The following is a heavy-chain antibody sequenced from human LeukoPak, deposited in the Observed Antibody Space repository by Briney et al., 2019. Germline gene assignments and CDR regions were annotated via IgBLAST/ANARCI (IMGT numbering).Heavy chain of an antibody. J-gene: IGHJ4*02. D-gene: IGHD6-13*01. CDR1: GFTFDDYA. V-gene: IGHV3-9*01. CDR3: AKGPYSSSWHYFDY. CDR2: ISWNSGSI. Sequence: GGSLRLSCAASGFTFDDYAMHWVRQAPGKGLEWVSGISWNSGSIGYADSVKGRFTISRDNAKNSLYLQMNSLRAEDTALYYCAKGPYSSSWHYFDYWGQGTLVTVSS.